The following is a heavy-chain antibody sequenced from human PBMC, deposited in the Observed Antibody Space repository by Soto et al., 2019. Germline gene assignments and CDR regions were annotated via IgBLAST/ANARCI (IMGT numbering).Heavy chain of an antibody. CDR1: GYSISSGYY. J-gene: IGHJ3*02. CDR3: ARDDPSGSYSGDAFDI. Sequence: SENLSLTCAVSGYSISSGYYWGWIRQPPGKGLEWIGSIYHSGSTYYNPSLKSRVTISVDTSKNQFSLKLSSVTAADTAVYYCARDDPSGSYSGDAFDIWGQGTMVT. V-gene: IGHV4-38-2*02. CDR2: IYHSGST. D-gene: IGHD1-26*01.